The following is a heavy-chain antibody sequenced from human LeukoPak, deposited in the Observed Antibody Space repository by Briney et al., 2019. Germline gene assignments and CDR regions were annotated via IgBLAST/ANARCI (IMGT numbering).Heavy chain of an antibody. J-gene: IGHJ6*03. CDR1: GYTFTSYD. CDR3: ARGPRGDSYYYYMDV. D-gene: IGHD2-21*02. V-gene: IGHV1-8*01. CDR2: MNPNSGNT. Sequence: ASVKVSCKASGYTFTSYDINWVRQATGQRLEWMGWMNPNSGNTGYAQKFQGRVTMTRNTSISTAYMELSSLRSEDTAVYYCARGPRGDSYYYYMDVWGKGTTVTVSS.